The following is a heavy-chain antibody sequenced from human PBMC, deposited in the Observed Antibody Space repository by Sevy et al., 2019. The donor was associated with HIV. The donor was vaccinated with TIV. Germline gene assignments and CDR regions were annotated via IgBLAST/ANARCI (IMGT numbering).Heavy chain of an antibody. CDR2: IKRDGSEK. D-gene: IGHD6-19*01. J-gene: IGHJ4*02. Sequence: GGSLRLSCAASGFTFSSHWMNWVRQAPGKGLEWVANIKRDGSEKYYLDSVKGRVTISRDNTKNSLYLQMNSLRAEDTAVYYCVREGIGYLDYWGQGTLVTVSS. CDR1: GFTFSSHW. CDR3: VREGIGYLDY. V-gene: IGHV3-7*01.